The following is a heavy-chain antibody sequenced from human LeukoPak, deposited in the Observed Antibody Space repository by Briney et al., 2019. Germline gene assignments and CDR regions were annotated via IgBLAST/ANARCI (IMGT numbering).Heavy chain of an antibody. J-gene: IGHJ4*02. V-gene: IGHV1-2*02. CDR3: ARSAYNYGYVYFDH. Sequence: ASVKVSCKASGYTFTGCFIHYVRQAPGQGREGMGWIDPNSDNIRYSETFKDRVPMNRDTSTNTAYMELSWLRSDDTAVYYCARSAYNYGYVYFDHWGQGTLVIVSS. CDR2: IDPNSDNI. CDR1: GYTFTGCF. D-gene: IGHD5-18*01.